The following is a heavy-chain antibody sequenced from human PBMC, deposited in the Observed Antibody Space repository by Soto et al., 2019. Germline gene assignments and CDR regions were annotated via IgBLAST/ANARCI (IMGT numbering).Heavy chain of an antibody. CDR3: ARAIGDGYNYHYDY. J-gene: IGHJ4*02. D-gene: IGHD5-12*01. CDR1: GFTFSSYA. Sequence: PGGSLRLSCAASGFTFSSYAMHWVRQAPGKGLEYVSAISSNGGSTYYADSVKGRFTISRDNSKNTLYLQMGSLRAEDMAVYYCARAIGDGYNYHYDYWGQGTLVTVSS. V-gene: IGHV3-64*02. CDR2: ISSNGGST.